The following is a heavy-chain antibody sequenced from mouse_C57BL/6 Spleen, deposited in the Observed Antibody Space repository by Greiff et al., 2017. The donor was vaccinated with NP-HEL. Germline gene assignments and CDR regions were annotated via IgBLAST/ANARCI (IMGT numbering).Heavy chain of an antibody. CDR1: GFTFSSYG. CDR3: ARHAYDGYFDY. D-gene: IGHD6-5*01. V-gene: IGHV5-6*01. Sequence: EVQGVESGGDLVKPGGSLKLSRAASGFTFSSYGMSWVRQTPDKRLEWVATISSGGSYTYYPDSVKGRFTISRDNAKNTLYLQMSSLKSEDTAMYYCARHAYDGYFDYWGQGTTLTVSS. J-gene: IGHJ2*01. CDR2: ISSGGSYT.